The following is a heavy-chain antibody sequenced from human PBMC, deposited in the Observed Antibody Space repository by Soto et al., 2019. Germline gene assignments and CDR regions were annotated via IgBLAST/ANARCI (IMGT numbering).Heavy chain of an antibody. Sequence: GGSLRLSCAASGFTFSSYGMHWVRQAPGKGLEWVAVISYDGSNKYYADSVKGRFTISRDNSKNTLYLQMNSLRAEDTAVYYCAKDQLVPSGSYTPFDYWGQGTLVTVSS. CDR1: GFTFSSYG. D-gene: IGHD3-10*01. CDR3: AKDQLVPSGSYTPFDY. V-gene: IGHV3-30*18. CDR2: ISYDGSNK. J-gene: IGHJ4*02.